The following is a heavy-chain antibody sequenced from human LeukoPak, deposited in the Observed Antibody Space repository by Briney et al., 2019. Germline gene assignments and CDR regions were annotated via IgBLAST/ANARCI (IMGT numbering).Heavy chain of an antibody. Sequence: PSETLSLTCVVSGGSISSGGYSWSWIRQPPGKGLEWIGYIYHSGSTYYNPSLKSRVTISVDRSKNQFSLKLSSVTAADTAVYYCAREHYDSSGYYYRGWFDPWGQGTLVTVSS. CDR2: IYHSGST. V-gene: IGHV4-30-2*01. CDR1: GGSISSGGYS. CDR3: AREHYDSSGYYYRGWFDP. J-gene: IGHJ5*02. D-gene: IGHD3-22*01.